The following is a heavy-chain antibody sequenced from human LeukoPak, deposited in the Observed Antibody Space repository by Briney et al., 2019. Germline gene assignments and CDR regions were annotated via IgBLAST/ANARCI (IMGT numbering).Heavy chain of an antibody. D-gene: IGHD3-16*01. CDR1: GGSISSSSYY. CDR2: IYYSGST. V-gene: IGHV4-39*07. CDR3: ARDGDPFGREPGEAPGAFDI. J-gene: IGHJ3*02. Sequence: SETLSLTCTVSGGSISSSSYYWGWIRQPPGKGLEWIGSIYYSGSTYYNPSLKSRVTISVDTSKNQFSLKLSSVTAADTAVYYCARDGDPFGREPGEAPGAFDIWGQGTMVTVSS.